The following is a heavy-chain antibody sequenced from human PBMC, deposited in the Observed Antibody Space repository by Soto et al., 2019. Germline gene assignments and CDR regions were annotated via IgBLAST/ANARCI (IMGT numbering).Heavy chain of an antibody. Sequence: LETLSLTCTVSGGSISSYYWSWIRQPPGKGLEWIGYIYYSGSTNYNPSLKSRVTISVDTSKNQFSLKLSSVTAADTAVYYCASGKRWPPSSLYAFAIWGQGTMVTVSS. D-gene: IGHD1-1*01. CDR1: GGSISSYY. CDR2: IYYSGST. V-gene: IGHV4-59*01. J-gene: IGHJ3*02. CDR3: ASGKRWPPSSLYAFAI.